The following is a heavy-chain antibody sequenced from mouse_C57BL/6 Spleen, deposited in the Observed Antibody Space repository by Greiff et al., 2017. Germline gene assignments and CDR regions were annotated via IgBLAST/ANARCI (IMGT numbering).Heavy chain of an antibody. J-gene: IGHJ4*01. Sequence: VQLMESGGGLVKPGGSLKLSCAASGFTFSSYAMSWVRQTPEKRLEWVATISDGGSYTYYPDNVKGRFTISRDNAKNNLYLQMSHLKSEDTAMYYCARSPKMDYWGKGTSVTVSS. V-gene: IGHV5-4*01. CDR1: GFTFSSYA. CDR3: ARSPKMDY. CDR2: ISDGGSYT. D-gene: IGHD3-3*01.